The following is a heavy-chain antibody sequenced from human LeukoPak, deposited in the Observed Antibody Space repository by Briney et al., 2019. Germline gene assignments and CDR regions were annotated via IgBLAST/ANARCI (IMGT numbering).Heavy chain of an antibody. D-gene: IGHD1-7*01. CDR2: INHSGST. V-gene: IGHV4-34*01. CDR1: GGSFSGYY. CDR3: ARSGGITGTSY. J-gene: IGHJ6*02. Sequence: SETLSLTCAVYGGSFSGYYWSWIRQPPGKGLEWIGEINHSGSTNYNPSLKSRVTISVDTPKNQFSLKLSSVTAADTAVYYCARSGGITGTSYWGQGTTVTVSS.